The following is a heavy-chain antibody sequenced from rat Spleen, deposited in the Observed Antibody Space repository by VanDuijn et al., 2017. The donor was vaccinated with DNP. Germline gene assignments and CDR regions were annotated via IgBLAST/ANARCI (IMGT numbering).Heavy chain of an antibody. CDR3: ARSQGYYYDGSYYPFAY. CDR2: MSSGGST. Sequence: QVQLKESGPGLVQLSQTLSLTCPVPGFSLTSDTVSWVRQPPGKGLEWSATMSSGGSTYYNSVLKSRLSINRDTSESQVFLKMDSVQTEDTAMYFCARSQGYYYDGSYYPFAYWGQGILVTVSS. V-gene: IGHV2-6*01. CDR1: GFSLTSDT. D-gene: IGHD1-12*02. J-gene: IGHJ3*01.